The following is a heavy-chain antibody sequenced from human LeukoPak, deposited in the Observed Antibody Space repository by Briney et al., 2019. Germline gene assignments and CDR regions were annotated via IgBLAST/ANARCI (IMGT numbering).Heavy chain of an antibody. CDR3: ARSSWHDY. D-gene: IGHD6-13*01. CDR1: RFTFSTYW. V-gene: IGHV3-7*01. J-gene: IGHJ4*02. CDR2: IKQDGSEK. Sequence: GSLGLSCAASRFTFSTYWMSWVRQAPGKGLEWVANIKQDGSEKYYVDSVKGRFTISRDNAKNSLYLQMNSLRAEDTAVYYCARSSWHDYWGQGTLVTVSS.